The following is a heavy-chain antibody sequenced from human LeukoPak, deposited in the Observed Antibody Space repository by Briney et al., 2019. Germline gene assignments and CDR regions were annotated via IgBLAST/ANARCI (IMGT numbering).Heavy chain of an antibody. Sequence: PSETLYLTCTVSGGSISSYYWSWIRQPPGKGLEWIGYIYYSGSTNYNPSLKSRVTISVDTSKNQFSLKLSSVTAADTAVYYCARVGTSGSFLNYFDYWGQGTLVTVSS. J-gene: IGHJ4*02. CDR2: IYYSGST. D-gene: IGHD1-26*01. CDR1: GGSISSYY. V-gene: IGHV4-59*01. CDR3: ARVGTSGSFLNYFDY.